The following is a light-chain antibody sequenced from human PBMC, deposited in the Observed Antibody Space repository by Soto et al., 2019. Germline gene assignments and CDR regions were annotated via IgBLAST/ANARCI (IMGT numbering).Light chain of an antibody. CDR2: DAS. Sequence: DIQMTQSPSTLSASVGDRVTITCRASQSISSWLAWYQQKPGKAPKLLIYDASSLESGVPSRFSGSGSGTDFTLTISSLQPDDFATYYCQQYNSYLWTVGQGTKVDIK. J-gene: IGKJ1*01. CDR3: QQYNSYLWT. CDR1: QSISSW. V-gene: IGKV1-5*01.